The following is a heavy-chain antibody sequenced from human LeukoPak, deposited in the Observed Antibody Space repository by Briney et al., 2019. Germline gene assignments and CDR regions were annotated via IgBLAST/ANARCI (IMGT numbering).Heavy chain of an antibody. CDR2: ITGSSSYI. V-gene: IGHV3-21*01. CDR3: ARDRLEGGETFDS. Sequence: LGGSPRLSCAASGFSFRSYSMDWVRQAPGKGLEWVSSITGSSSYISYADSVKGRFTISRDNAENSLFLQMNSLRPEDTAVYFCARDRLEGGETFDSWGQGTLVTVSS. CDR1: GFSFRSYS. D-gene: IGHD1-1*01. J-gene: IGHJ4*02.